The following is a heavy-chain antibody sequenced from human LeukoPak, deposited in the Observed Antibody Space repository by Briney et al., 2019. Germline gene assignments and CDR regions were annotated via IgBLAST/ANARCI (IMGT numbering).Heavy chain of an antibody. Sequence: GGSLRLSCAASGFTFSSYWMSWVRQAPGKGLEWVANIKQDGSEKYYADSVKGRFTISRDNAKNSLYLQMNSLRAEDTAVYYCARVARGSGSYYTYYYYYYGMDVWGQGTTVTVSS. CDR3: ARVARGSGSYYTYYYYYYGMDV. V-gene: IGHV3-7*01. CDR1: GFTFSSYW. J-gene: IGHJ6*02. CDR2: IKQDGSEK. D-gene: IGHD3-10*01.